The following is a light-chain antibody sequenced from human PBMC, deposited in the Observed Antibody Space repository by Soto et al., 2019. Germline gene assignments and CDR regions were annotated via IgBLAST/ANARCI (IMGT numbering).Light chain of an antibody. V-gene: IGLV2-14*01. Sequence: QSALTQPASVSGSPGQSITISCTGTSSDVGAYNYVSWYQQHPGKAPKLVIYEVRNRPSGVSDRFSGSRSGNTASLTISRLQAEDESDYFCSSYTSSTTWVFGGGTQLTVL. CDR2: EVR. CDR3: SSYTSSTTWV. J-gene: IGLJ3*02. CDR1: SSDVGAYNY.